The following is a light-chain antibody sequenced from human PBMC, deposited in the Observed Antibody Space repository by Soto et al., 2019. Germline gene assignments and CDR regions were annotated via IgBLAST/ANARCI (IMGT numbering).Light chain of an antibody. J-gene: IGLJ3*02. Sequence: QAVVTQPPSASGTPGQRVTISCSGGSSNIRSNTVDWYQQIPGTAPELLISRDNQRPSGVPDRFSGSKSGTSASLAVSGLRSEDEADYYCATWDDSLSGWVFGGGTKVTVL. CDR2: RDN. CDR1: SSNIRSNT. CDR3: ATWDDSLSGWV. V-gene: IGLV1-47*01.